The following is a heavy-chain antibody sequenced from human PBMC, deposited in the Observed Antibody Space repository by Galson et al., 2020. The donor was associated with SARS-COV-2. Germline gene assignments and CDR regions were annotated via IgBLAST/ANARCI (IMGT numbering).Heavy chain of an antibody. CDR1: GYSINSGYF. D-gene: IGHD2-15*01. V-gene: IGHV4-38-2*02. Sequence: SETLSITCTVSGYSINSGYFWAWIRQPPGKGLEWMGSIHDSGSAYYNPSLKSRVTISLDTSKNQFSLKLRSATAADTAVYYCAAYSGAVATPTPRGADYWGQGTLVTVSS. J-gene: IGHJ4*02. CDR3: AAYSGAVATPTPRGADY. CDR2: IHDSGSA.